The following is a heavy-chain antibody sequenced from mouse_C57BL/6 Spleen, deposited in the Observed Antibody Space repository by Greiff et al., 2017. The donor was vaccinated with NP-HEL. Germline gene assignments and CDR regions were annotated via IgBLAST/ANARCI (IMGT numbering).Heavy chain of an antibody. CDR3: ARSTRHYFDY. J-gene: IGHJ2*01. Sequence: QVQLKESGAELVRPGTSVKVSCKASGYAFTNYLIEWVKQRPGQGLEWIGVINPGSGGTNYNEKFKGKATLTADKSSSTAYMQLSSLTSEDSAVYFCARSTRHYFDYWGQGTTLTVSS. V-gene: IGHV1-54*01. CDR1: GYAFTNYL. CDR2: INPGSGGT.